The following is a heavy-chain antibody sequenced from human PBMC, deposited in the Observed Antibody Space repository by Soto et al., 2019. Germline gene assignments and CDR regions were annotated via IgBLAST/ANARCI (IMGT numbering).Heavy chain of an antibody. CDR2: ISAHNGNT. CDR3: ARGMYGDY. CDR1: GYTFTSYG. J-gene: IGHJ4*02. D-gene: IGHD2-8*01. Sequence: QVHLVQSGAEVKKPGASVKVSCKGSGYTFTSYGITWVRQAPGQGLEWMGWISAHNGNTDYAQKLQVRVTVTRDTSTSTAYMELRGLRSDDTAVYYCARGMYGDYWGQGALVTVSS. V-gene: IGHV1-18*01.